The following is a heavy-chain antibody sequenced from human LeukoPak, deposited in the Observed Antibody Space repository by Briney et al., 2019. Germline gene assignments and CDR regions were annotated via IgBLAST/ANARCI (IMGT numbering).Heavy chain of an antibody. CDR1: GGSIISSDYH. D-gene: IGHD2-15*01. CDR3: ARHCCSGPAKRVFDI. J-gene: IGHJ3*02. V-gene: IGHV4-39*01. Sequence: PSETLSLTCTVSGGSIISSDYHWGWARQPPGKELEWIGTISYSGNTDYNPSLRSRVTISVDTSNNQFSLRLGSVTAADTAVYHCARHCCSGPAKRVFDIWGQGTMVTVSS. CDR2: ISYSGNT.